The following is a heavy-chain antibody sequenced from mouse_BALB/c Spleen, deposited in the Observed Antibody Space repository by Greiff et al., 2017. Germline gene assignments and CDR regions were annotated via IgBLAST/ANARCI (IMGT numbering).Heavy chain of an antibody. D-gene: IGHD1-1*01. CDR1: GYSITSDYA. CDR2: ISYSGST. Sequence: EVQLVESGPGLVKPSQSLSLTCTVTGYSITSDYAWNWIRQFPGNKLEWMGYISYSGSTSYNPSLKSRISITRDTSKNQFFLQLNSVTTEDTATYYCAREGYYGSRHWYFDVWGAGTTVTVSS. V-gene: IGHV3-2*02. J-gene: IGHJ1*01. CDR3: AREGYYGSRHWYFDV.